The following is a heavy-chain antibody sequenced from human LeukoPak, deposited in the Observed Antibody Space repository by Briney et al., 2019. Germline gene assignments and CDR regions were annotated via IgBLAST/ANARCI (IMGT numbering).Heavy chain of an antibody. CDR3: ARAPQIGFSGFDKNY. J-gene: IGHJ4*02. D-gene: IGHD5-12*01. Sequence: GGSLRLSCAASGFTLSDYWMHWVRQTPGAGLVWVSRINSDGSRIIYADSVKGRFTISRDNAKNTVYLQMNSLRADDTAAYFCARAPQIGFSGFDKNYWGQGTLVTVSS. CDR2: INSDGSRI. V-gene: IGHV3-74*01. CDR1: GFTLSDYW.